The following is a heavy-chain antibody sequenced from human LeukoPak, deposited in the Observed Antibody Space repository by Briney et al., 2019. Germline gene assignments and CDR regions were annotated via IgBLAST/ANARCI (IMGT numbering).Heavy chain of an antibody. Sequence: PSETLSLTCAVYGGSFSGYYWSWIRQPPGKGREWSGEINHSGSTNYNPSRKSRVTISVDTSKNHFSLKLSSVTAADTAVYYCARHGRYYGSGSTFDYWGQGTLVTASS. CDR1: GGSFSGYY. D-gene: IGHD3-10*01. CDR3: ARHGRYYGSGSTFDY. V-gene: IGHV4-34*01. J-gene: IGHJ4*02. CDR2: INHSGST.